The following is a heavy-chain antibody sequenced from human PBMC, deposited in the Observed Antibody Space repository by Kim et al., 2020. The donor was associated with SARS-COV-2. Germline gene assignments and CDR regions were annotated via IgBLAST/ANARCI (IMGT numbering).Heavy chain of an antibody. D-gene: IGHD6-19*01. CDR1: GFTFSSYA. CDR3: AKVGKQWLVLYYYGMDV. CDR2: ISGSGGST. Sequence: GGSLRLSCAASGFTFSSYAMSWVRQAPGKGLEWVSAISGSGGSTYYADSVKGRFTISRDNSKNTLYLQMNSLRAEDTAVYYCAKVGKQWLVLYYYGMDVWGQGTTVTVSS. V-gene: IGHV3-23*01. J-gene: IGHJ6*02.